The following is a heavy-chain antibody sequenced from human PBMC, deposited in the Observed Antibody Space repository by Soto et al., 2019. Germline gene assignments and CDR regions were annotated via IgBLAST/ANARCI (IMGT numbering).Heavy chain of an antibody. CDR2: SYDSGST. CDR1: GFSISSYY. CDR3: AGGGNTALAYYFYGMDI. Sequence: PSGTLSLTCTVSGFSISSYYWSWIRQPPGKGLEWIAYSYDSGSTSYSPSLQSRVTMSVDTSKNQFSLKLSSVTAADTAVYYCAGGGNTALAYYFYGMDIWGQGTTVTVSS. D-gene: IGHD5-18*01. J-gene: IGHJ6*02. V-gene: IGHV4-59*01.